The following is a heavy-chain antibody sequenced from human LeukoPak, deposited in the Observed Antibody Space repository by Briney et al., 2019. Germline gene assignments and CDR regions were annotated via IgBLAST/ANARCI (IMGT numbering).Heavy chain of an antibody. CDR1: GFTFSDYY. CDR3: ARALPERGWDYHGSGRLDY. Sequence: GGSLRLSCAASGFTFSDYYMSWIRQAPGKGLEWVSYISSSGSTIYYADSVKGRFTISRDNAKNSLYLQMNSLRAEDTAVYYCARALPERGWDYHGSGRLDYWGQGTLVTVSS. D-gene: IGHD3-10*01. CDR2: ISSSGSTI. J-gene: IGHJ4*02. V-gene: IGHV3-11*01.